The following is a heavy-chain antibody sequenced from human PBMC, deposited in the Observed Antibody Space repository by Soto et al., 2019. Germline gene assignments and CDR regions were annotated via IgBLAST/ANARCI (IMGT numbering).Heavy chain of an antibody. J-gene: IGHJ6*02. D-gene: IGHD1-26*01. Sequence: QPGGSLRLSCAASGFTFDDYAMHWVRQAPGKGLEWVSGISWNSGSIGYADSVKGRLTISRDNAKNSLYLQMNSLRAEDTALYYCAKDSGSYSYYYYGMDVWGQGTTVTVSS. V-gene: IGHV3-9*01. CDR1: GFTFDDYA. CDR2: ISWNSGSI. CDR3: AKDSGSYSYYYYGMDV.